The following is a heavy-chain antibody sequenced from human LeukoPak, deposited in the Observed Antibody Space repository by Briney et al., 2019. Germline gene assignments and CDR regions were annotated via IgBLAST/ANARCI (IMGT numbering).Heavy chain of an antibody. CDR2: IIPIFGTA. D-gene: IGHD3-22*01. CDR3: ACSGYYLEGTYNWFDP. V-gene: IGHV1-69*05. J-gene: IGHJ5*02. CDR1: GGTFSSYA. Sequence: SVKVSRKASGGTFSSYAISWVRQAPGQGLEWMGGIIPIFGTANYAQKFQGRVTITTDESTSTAYMELSSLRSEDTAVYYCACSGYYLEGTYNWFDPWGQGTLVTVSS.